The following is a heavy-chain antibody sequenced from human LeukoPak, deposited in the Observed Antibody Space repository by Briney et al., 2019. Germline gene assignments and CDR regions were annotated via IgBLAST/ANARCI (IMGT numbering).Heavy chain of an antibody. CDR3: ASYSSSWYPSYYYMDV. D-gene: IGHD6-13*01. Sequence: SETLSLTCTVSGGSISSYYWSWIRQPPGKGLEWIGYIYYSGSTNYNPSLKSRVTISVDTSKNQFSLKLSSVTAADTAVYYCASYSSSWYPSYYYMDVWGKGTTVSVSS. CDR2: IYYSGST. J-gene: IGHJ6*03. V-gene: IGHV4-59*01. CDR1: GGSISSYY.